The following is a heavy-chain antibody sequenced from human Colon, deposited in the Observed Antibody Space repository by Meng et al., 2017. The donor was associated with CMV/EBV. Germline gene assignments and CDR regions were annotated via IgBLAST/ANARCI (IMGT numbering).Heavy chain of an antibody. CDR1: GYTFTYRY. V-gene: IGHV1-45*02. CDR3: LTTGKGHDAFDI. J-gene: IGHJ3*02. D-gene: IGHD4-11*01. CDR2: ITPFNGNT. Sequence: SVTVSCKASGYTFTYRYLHWVRQAPGQALEWIGWITPFNGNTNYAQKFQDRVTITRDRSMSTAYMELSSLRSEDTAMYYCLTTGKGHDAFDIWGQGTMVTVSS.